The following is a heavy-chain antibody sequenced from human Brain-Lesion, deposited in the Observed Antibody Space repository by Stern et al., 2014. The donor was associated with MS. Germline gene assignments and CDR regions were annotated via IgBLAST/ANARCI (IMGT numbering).Heavy chain of an antibody. CDR2: IYYSGFT. Sequence: VQLVESGPGLVKPSETLSLTCTVSGGSISSSTYYWAWIRQPPGKGLEWIGDIYYSGFTSYKPSLKSRVNISVDMSKNQFSLKLSSVTAADTAIYYCARHDSVPRPSQLYSARDRGPGYFDYWGQGTLVTVSS. J-gene: IGHJ4*02. D-gene: IGHD1-26*01. V-gene: IGHV4-39*01. CDR1: GGSISSSTYY. CDR3: ARHDSVPRPSQLYSARDRGPGYFDY.